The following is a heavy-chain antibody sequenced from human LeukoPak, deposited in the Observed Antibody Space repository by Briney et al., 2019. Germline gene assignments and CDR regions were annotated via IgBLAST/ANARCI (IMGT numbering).Heavy chain of an antibody. Sequence: ASVKVSCKASGYTFTGYYMHWVRQAPGQGLEWMGWINPNSGGTNYAQKFQGRVTMTRDTSISTAYMELSRLRSDDTAVYYCAKDRQSRGSLGFDYWGQGALVIVSS. V-gene: IGHV1-2*02. CDR2: INPNSGGT. CDR1: GYTFTGYY. J-gene: IGHJ4*02. D-gene: IGHD3-22*01. CDR3: AKDRQSRGSLGFDY.